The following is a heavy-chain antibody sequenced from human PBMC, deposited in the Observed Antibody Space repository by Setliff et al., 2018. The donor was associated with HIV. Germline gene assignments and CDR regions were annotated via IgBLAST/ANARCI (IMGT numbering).Heavy chain of an antibody. J-gene: IGHJ1*01. V-gene: IGHV3-15*07. D-gene: IGHD3-22*01. CDR3: ITDLLSPSYYYDSSGYYHLAEYFQH. CDR2: IRTKTDGGTA. Sequence: GGSLRLSCVVSGFTFTNAWMNWVRQAPGKGLEWLGRIRTKTDGGTADYAAPVKGRFTISRDDSQNTLYLQMNSLKTEDTAVYYCITDLLSPSYYYDSSGYYHLAEYFQHWGQGTLVTVSS. CDR1: GFTFTNAW.